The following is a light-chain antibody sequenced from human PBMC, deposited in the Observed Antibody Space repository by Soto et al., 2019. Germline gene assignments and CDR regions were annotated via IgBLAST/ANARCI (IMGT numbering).Light chain of an antibody. V-gene: IGLV1-51*01. CDR3: GTWDNSLSAV. CDR1: SSNIGAGYD. J-gene: IGLJ2*01. Sequence: QSVLTQPPSVSGAPGQRVTISCTGSSSNIGAGYDVHWYQQFPGTAPKLLIYDNGKRPSGIPDRFSGSQSGTSATLGITGLQTGDEADYYCGTWDNSLSAVFGGGTKLTVL. CDR2: DNG.